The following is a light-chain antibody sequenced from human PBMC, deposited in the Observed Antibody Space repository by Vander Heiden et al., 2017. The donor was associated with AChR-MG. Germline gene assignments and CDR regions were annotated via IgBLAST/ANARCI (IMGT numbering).Light chain of an antibody. V-gene: IGLV2-23*02. CDR3: CSYAGSSTYVV. CDR2: EFS. J-gene: IGLJ2*01. Sequence: QSALPQPASVAGSPGHSITITCTATSSNVGSYNIVSWYQQPPGKAHKLMNYEFSKRPAGVSNRFSGYNSGKAASMTISGLQAEDEADYYCCSYAGSSTYVVFGGGTKLTVL. CDR1: SSNVGSYNI.